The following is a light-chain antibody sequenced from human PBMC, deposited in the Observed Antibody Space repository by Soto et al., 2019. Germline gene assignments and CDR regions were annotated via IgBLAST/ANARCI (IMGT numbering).Light chain of an antibody. CDR1: SSDVGGSNS. CDR2: DVT. CDR3: SSYAGGNSWV. Sequence: QSALTQPASMSGSPGQSITISCTGTSSDVGGSNSVSWYQQHPGKAPKLMIYDVTNRPSWVSTRFSGSKSGNTASLTISGLQAEDAADYYCSSYAGGNSWVFGGGTKLTVL. J-gene: IGLJ3*02. V-gene: IGLV2-14*03.